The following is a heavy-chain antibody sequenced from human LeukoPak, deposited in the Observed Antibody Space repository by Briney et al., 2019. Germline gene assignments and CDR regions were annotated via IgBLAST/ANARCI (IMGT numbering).Heavy chain of an antibody. Sequence: GGSLRLSCAASGFTFSSYWMSWVRQTPGKGLERVANIKQDGSEKYYVDSVKGRFTISRDNAKNSLFLQMNSLRAEDTAVYYCARDRGWIQHDIWGQGTMVTVSS. CDR3: ARDRGWIQHDI. D-gene: IGHD5-18*01. CDR1: GFTFSSYW. CDR2: IKQDGSEK. V-gene: IGHV3-7*01. J-gene: IGHJ3*02.